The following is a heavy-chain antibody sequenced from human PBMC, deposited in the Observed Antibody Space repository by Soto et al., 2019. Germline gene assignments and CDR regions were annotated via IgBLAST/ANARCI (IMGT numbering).Heavy chain of an antibody. V-gene: IGHV5-51*01. D-gene: IGHD3-22*01. CDR3: ARTTAGTYDSSGYYDWYYFDY. CDR2: IYPEDSDT. J-gene: IGHJ4*02. Sequence: GESLKISGKGFGYTYPSYWIGWVRQMHGKGLEWMGIIYPEDSDTRYSPSFQGQVTISADKSISTAYLQWSSLKASDTAMYYCARTTAGTYDSSGYYDWYYFDYWGQGTLVTVSS. CDR1: GYTYPSYW.